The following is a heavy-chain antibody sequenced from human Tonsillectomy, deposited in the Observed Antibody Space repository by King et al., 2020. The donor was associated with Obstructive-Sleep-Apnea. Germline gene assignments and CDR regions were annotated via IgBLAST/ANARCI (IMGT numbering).Heavy chain of an antibody. D-gene: IGHD3-9*01. CDR1: GFTFSDSA. CDR2: MSSKANNYAT. CDR3: TSIFRDFG. J-gene: IGHJ4*02. V-gene: IGHV3-73*01. Sequence: VQLVESGGGLVQPGGSLKLSCAASGFTFSDSAVHWVRQASGKGLEWVGRMSSKANNYATVYTASVKGRFTISSDDSNNTAYLQMNSLKTEDTAVYYCTSIFRDFGWGQGTLVTVSS.